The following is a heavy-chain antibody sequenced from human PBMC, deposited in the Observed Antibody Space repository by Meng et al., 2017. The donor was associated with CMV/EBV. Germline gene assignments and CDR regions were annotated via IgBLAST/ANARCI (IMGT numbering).Heavy chain of an antibody. CDR1: EYTFTGYY. Sequence: QGQRVQSVAEVKTPVHSVKVSCKASEYTFTGYYMHWVRQAPGQGLEWMGWTNPNRGGTNYAQKFQGRVTMTSDTSISTAYMELSRLRSDDTAVYYCARDDGSLDYWGQGTLVTVSS. CDR2: TNPNRGGT. CDR3: ARDDGSLDY. J-gene: IGHJ4*02. D-gene: IGHD2-15*01. V-gene: IGHV1-2*02.